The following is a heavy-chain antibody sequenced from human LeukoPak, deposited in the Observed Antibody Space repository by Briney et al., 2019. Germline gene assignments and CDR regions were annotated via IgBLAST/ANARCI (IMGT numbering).Heavy chain of an antibody. CDR2: ISGYNGNT. CDR1: GYTFINYG. CDR3: ARFSVVVVAATQYGMDV. Sequence: ASVKVSCKASGYTFINYGISWVRQVPGQGLEWMGWISGYNGNTIYEQKFQGRVTMTTDTSTSTAYMEMTSLRSDDTAVYYCARFSVVVVAATQYGMDVWGQGTTVFVSS. V-gene: IGHV1-18*01. D-gene: IGHD2-15*01. J-gene: IGHJ6*02.